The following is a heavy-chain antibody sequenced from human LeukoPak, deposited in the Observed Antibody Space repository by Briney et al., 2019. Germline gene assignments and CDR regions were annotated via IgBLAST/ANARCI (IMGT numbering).Heavy chain of an antibody. V-gene: IGHV3-11*01. Sequence: GGSLRLSCAASGFPFSDFYMSWIRQAPGKGLEWVSYISSSATTIYYTDSVEGRFTISRDNAKGSLYLQMNNLRAEDTAVYYCARDRWGKYYFDYWGLGTLVTVSS. J-gene: IGHJ4*02. CDR3: ARDRWGKYYFDY. CDR2: ISSSATTI. CDR1: GFPFSDFY. D-gene: IGHD7-27*01.